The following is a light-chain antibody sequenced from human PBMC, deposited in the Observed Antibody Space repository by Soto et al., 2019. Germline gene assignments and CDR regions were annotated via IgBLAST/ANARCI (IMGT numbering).Light chain of an antibody. CDR1: QSISSW. Sequence: DIQMTQSPSALSVSPGERATITCRASQSISSWLAWYQQKPGKAPKLLIYKASSLESGVPSRFSGSGSGTEFTLTISSLQPDDFATYYCQQYNSYSRTFGQGTKVDIK. CDR2: KAS. J-gene: IGKJ1*01. CDR3: QQYNSYSRT. V-gene: IGKV1-5*03.